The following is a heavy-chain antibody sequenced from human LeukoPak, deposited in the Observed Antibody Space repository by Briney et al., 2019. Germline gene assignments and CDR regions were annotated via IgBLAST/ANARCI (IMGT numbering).Heavy chain of an antibody. D-gene: IGHD5-24*01. J-gene: IGHJ4*02. Sequence: SQTLSLTCTVSGGSISSGSYYWSWIRQPAGKGLEWIGRIYTSGSTNYNPSLKSRVTISVDTSKNQFSLKLSSVTAADTAVYYCARDPDDYVDYWGQGTLVTVSS. CDR1: GGSISSGSYY. CDR3: ARDPDDYVDY. V-gene: IGHV4-61*02. CDR2: IYTSGST.